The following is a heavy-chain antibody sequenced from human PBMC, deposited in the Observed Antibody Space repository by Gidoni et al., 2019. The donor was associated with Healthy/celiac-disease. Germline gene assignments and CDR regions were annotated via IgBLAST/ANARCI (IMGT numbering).Heavy chain of an antibody. V-gene: IGHV1-2*06. CDR2: INPNSGGT. CDR1: GYTFTGYY. CDR3: ARATVVVAAADAFDI. D-gene: IGHD2-15*01. J-gene: IGHJ3*02. Sequence: QVQLVQSGAEVKKPGASVTVSCKASGYTFTGYYMHWVRQAPGQGLEWMGRINPNSGGTNYAQKFQGRVTMTRDTSISTAYMELSRLRSDDTAVYYFARATVVVAAADAFDIWGQGTMVTVSS.